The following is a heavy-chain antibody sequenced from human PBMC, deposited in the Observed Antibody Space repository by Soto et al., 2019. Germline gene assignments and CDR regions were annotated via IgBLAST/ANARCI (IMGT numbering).Heavy chain of an antibody. J-gene: IGHJ4*02. CDR2: ISYDGSNK. Sequence: QVQLVESGGGVVQPGRSLRLSCAASGFTFSSYAMHWVRQAPGKGLEWVAVISYDGSNKYYADSVKGRFTISRDNSKNTLDRQMNSLRAEDTAVYYCARGWGTSALENWGQGTLVTVSS. CDR3: ARGWGTSALEN. V-gene: IGHV3-30-3*01. D-gene: IGHD2-2*01. CDR1: GFTFSSYA.